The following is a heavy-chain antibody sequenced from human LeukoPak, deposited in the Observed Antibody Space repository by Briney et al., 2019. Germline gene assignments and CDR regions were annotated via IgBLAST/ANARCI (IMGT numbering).Heavy chain of an antibody. D-gene: IGHD6-19*01. Sequence: GGSLRLSCAASGFTLSSYAMSWVRQAPGKGLEWVSVISGSGGSTYHADSVKGRFTISRDSSKNTLYLQMNSLRTEDTAVYYCARPETQYSSGLDGFDIWGQGTMVTVSS. V-gene: IGHV3-23*01. J-gene: IGHJ3*02. CDR3: ARPETQYSSGLDGFDI. CDR2: ISGSGGST. CDR1: GFTLSSYA.